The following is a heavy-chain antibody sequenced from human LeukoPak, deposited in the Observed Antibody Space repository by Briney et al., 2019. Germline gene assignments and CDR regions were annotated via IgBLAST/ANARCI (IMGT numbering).Heavy chain of an antibody. CDR2: VSAYNGNT. J-gene: IGHJ6*02. D-gene: IGHD1-1*01. Sequence: ASVKVSCKASGYTFTSYGISWVRQAPGQGLEWMGWVSAYNGNTNYAQKLQGRVTMTTDTSTSTAYMELRSLRSDDTAVYYCAREGRLYYYYGMDVWGQGTTVTVSS. CDR3: AREGRLYYYYGMDV. CDR1: GYTFTSYG. V-gene: IGHV1-18*01.